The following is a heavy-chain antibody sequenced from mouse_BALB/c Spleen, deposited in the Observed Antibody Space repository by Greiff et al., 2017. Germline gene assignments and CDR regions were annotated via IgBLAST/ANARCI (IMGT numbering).Heavy chain of an antibody. CDR1: GFTFSSYA. J-gene: IGHJ2*01. D-gene: IGHD2-2*01. CDR2: ISSGGST. V-gene: IGHV5-6-5*01. Sequence: VMVVESGGGLVKPGGSLKLSCAASGFTFSSYAMSWVRQTPEKKLEWVASISSGGSTYYPDSVKGRFTISRDNARNILYLQMSSLRSEDTAMYYCARGDGYEYYFGYWGQGTTLTVSS. CDR3: ARGDGYEYYFGY.